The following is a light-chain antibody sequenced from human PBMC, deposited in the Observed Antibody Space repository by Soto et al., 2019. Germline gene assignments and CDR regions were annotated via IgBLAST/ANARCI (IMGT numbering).Light chain of an antibody. CDR1: SSDVGGYDY. J-gene: IGLJ2*01. Sequence: SVLTQPRSVSGSPGQSVTISCAGTSSDVGGYDYVSWYQQHPDKVPKILIFDVTKRPSGVPARFTGSKSGNTASLTISGLQADDEADYYCCSYAGSQTLIFGGGTKLTVL. CDR3: CSYAGSQTLI. CDR2: DVT. V-gene: IGLV2-11*01.